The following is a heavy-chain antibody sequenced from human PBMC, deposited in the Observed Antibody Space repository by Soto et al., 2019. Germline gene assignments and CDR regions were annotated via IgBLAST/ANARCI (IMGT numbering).Heavy chain of an antibody. CDR2: LRDDADDT. V-gene: IGHV3-33*01. Sequence: GGSLRLSCAASGFTFRNYGMPWARQAPGKGLEWVAVLRDDADDTYYADSVKGRFTISRDNSKNTLYLQMRSLRAEDTAVYYCARPYSSNSNWFDPWGQGTLVTVSS. CDR1: GFTFRNYG. CDR3: ARPYSSNSNWFDP. J-gene: IGHJ5*02. D-gene: IGHD6-19*01.